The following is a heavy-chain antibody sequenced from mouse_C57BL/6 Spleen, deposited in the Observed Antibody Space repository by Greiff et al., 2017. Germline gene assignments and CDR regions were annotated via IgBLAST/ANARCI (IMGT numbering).Heavy chain of an antibody. CDR1: GFTFSSYA. V-gene: IGHV5-4*01. J-gene: IGHJ4*01. CDR2: ISDGGSYT. Sequence: DVQLVESGGGLVKPGGSLKLSCAASGFTFSSYAMSWVRQTPEKRLEWVATISDGGSYTYYPDNVKGRFTISRDNAKNNLYLQMSHLKSEDTAMYYCARDLYAMDYWGQGTSVTVSS. CDR3: ARDLYAMDY.